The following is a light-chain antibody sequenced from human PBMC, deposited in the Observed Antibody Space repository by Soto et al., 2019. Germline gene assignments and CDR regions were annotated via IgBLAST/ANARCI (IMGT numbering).Light chain of an antibody. CDR3: QQYNNWPPT. Sequence: EIVLTQSPATLSLSPGERATLSCRASQSVSSYLAWYQQKPGQAPRLLIYDASNKATGIPARFNGSGSGTDFTLTIASLEPEDFAVYYCQQYNNWPPTFGLGTKVDIK. V-gene: IGKV3-11*01. CDR2: DAS. J-gene: IGKJ1*01. CDR1: QSVSSY.